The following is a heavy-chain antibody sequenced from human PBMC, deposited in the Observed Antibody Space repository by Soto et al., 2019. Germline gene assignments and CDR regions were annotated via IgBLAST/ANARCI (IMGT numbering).Heavy chain of an antibody. Sequence: QVQLQESGPGLVKPSQTLSLTCTVSGGSISSGGYYWSWIRQHPGKGLEWIGYIYYSGSTYYNPSLKNRVTISVDTSKNQFALKLSSVTAADTAVYYCARGRGTVTTVTTHLDYWGQGTLVTVSS. CDR1: GGSISSGGYY. CDR2: IYYSGST. J-gene: IGHJ4*02. D-gene: IGHD4-17*01. V-gene: IGHV4-31*03. CDR3: ARGRGTVTTVTTHLDY.